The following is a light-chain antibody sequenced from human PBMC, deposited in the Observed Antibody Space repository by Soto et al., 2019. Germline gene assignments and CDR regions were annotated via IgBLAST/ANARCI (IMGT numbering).Light chain of an antibody. J-gene: IGKJ2*01. CDR3: QQYESFSPYT. CDR1: QSVSSS. CDR2: DAS. Sequence: DIPMTQSPSTLSAFVGDRVTITCRASQSVSSSLAWYQQKPGKAPKLLIYDASTLESGVPSRFSCSGYGTEFTLTINSLQPGDFATYYCQQYESFSPYTFGQGTRLEI. V-gene: IGKV1-5*01.